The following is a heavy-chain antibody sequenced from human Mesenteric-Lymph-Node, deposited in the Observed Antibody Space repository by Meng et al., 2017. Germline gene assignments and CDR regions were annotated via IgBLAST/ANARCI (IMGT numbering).Heavy chain of an antibody. CDR1: GYTFTGYA. V-gene: IGHV1-3*01. D-gene: IGHD1-26*01. CDR2: INSGNGNI. J-gene: IGHJ4*02. Sequence: VQFVQAGAEVKKPGASVKVSCKASGYTFTGYAIHWVRQAPGQGLEWMGWINSGNGNIRYSPKFQGRVTFTGDTSATTSYMAVTSLTSEDTAIYFCARDGGFSVGATLYDYWGQGTLVTVSS. CDR3: ARDGGFSVGATLYDY.